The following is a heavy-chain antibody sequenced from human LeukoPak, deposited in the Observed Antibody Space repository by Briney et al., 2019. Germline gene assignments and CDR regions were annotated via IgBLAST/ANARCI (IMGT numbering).Heavy chain of an antibody. J-gene: IGHJ4*02. V-gene: IGHV4-61*02. CDR1: GGSISSGSYY. CDR2: IYTSGST. D-gene: IGHD5-18*01. CDR3: AREQNPGGYSYGYLEALDY. Sequence: SETLSLTCTVSGGSISSGSYYWSWIRQPAGKGLEWIGRIYTSGSTNYNPSLKSRVTISVDTSKNQFSLKLSSVTAADTAVYYCAREQNPGGYSYGYLEALDYWGQGTLVTVSS.